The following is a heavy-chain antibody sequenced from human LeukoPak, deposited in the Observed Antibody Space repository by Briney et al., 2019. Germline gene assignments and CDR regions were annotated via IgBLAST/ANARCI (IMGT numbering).Heavy chain of an antibody. V-gene: IGHV3-23*01. CDR2: IGASGADT. CDR3: ARRPRDTSGYYLGAFHD. Sequence: GRSLRLSCAASGFTFTNYAMTWVRQAPGKGLEWVSVIGASGADTYYSDSVKGRFTVSRDNSQNTLFLHMSSLRAEDTAVYFCARRPRDTSGYYLGAFHDWGQGTTVTVSS. CDR1: GFTFTNYA. J-gene: IGHJ3*01. D-gene: IGHD3-22*01.